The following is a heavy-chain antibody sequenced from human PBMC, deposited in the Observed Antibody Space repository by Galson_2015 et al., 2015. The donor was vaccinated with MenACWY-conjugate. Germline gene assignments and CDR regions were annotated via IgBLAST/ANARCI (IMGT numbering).Heavy chain of an antibody. V-gene: IGHV4-39*01. D-gene: IGHD2-15*01. CDR1: GDPISGSHYY. CDR3: ARGLR. Sequence: ETLSLTCTVSGDPISGSHYYWGWIRQPPGKGLEWIGTIYYSGSTYYNPSLKSRVIISVDTSKNQFSLTLSSLTAADTAVYYCARGLRWGQGTLVTVSS. J-gene: IGHJ4*02. CDR2: IYYSGST.